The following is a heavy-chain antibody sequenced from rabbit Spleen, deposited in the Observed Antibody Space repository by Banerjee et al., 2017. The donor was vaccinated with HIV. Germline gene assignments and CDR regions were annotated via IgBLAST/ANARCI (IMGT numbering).Heavy chain of an antibody. J-gene: IGHJ3*01. D-gene: IGHD1-1*01. CDR2: IYGGSSGTT. Sequence: QSLEESGGDLVKPGASLILTCTASGVSFSSSDYMCWVRQAPGKGLEWIGCIYGGSSGTTYYASWAKGRFTISKTSSTTVTLQMTSLTAADTATYFCARDISSSFSSYGMDLWGQGTLVTVS. CDR1: GVSFSSSDY. CDR3: ARDISSSFSSYGMDL. V-gene: IGHV1S40*01.